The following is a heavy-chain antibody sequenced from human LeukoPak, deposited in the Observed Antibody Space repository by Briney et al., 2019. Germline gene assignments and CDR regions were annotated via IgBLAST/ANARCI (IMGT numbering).Heavy chain of an antibody. CDR3: AKHRRVATIRAPFDY. J-gene: IGHJ4*02. CDR1: GVTFSSYG. Sequence: PVRSLRLSCAASGVTFSSYGMHWVGQAPGKGLGWGAFIRDDGINKYYADSVKARFAISRDNSKNRLYLQMNSLRAEDTDVYYCAKHRRVATIRAPFDYWGQGTLVTVSS. CDR2: IRDDGINK. D-gene: IGHD5-12*01. V-gene: IGHV3-30*02.